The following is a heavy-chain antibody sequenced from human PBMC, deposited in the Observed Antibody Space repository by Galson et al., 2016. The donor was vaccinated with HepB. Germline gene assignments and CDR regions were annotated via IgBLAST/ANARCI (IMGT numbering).Heavy chain of an antibody. Sequence: SLRLSCAASGFSVSGNYMSWVRQAPGKGLEWPSVIYSDGSTSHIDSVKGRFTISNDKSKNTLYLQMNSLRVDDAAVYYCARAPHDYGDYIDGFDVWGQGTMVTVSS. CDR1: GFSVSGNY. D-gene: IGHD4-17*01. V-gene: IGHV3-53*01. CDR3: ARAPHDYGDYIDGFDV. CDR2: IYSDGST. J-gene: IGHJ3*01.